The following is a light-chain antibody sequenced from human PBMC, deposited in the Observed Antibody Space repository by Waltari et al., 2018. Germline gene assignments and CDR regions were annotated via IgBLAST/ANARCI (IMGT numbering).Light chain of an antibody. V-gene: IGLV3-21*02. CDR1: NIGRDS. CDR3: QVWDTSSDHPYV. J-gene: IGLJ1*01. Sequence: SYVLTQPPSVSVAPGQTATITCGGTNIGRDSVHWYQQKPGQAPVLVVYDDSDRPSWIPGRFSGTKSGNTATLTISSVEDGDEADYYCQVWDTSSDHPYVFGTGTKVTVL. CDR2: DDS.